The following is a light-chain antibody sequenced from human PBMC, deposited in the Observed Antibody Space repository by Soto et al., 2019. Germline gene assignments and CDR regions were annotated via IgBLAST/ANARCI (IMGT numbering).Light chain of an antibody. Sequence: EIVLTQSPATLSLSPGERATLSCRASQSIYNFLAWYQQKAGQAPRLLIYGASTRAAGIPDRFSGSGSGTEFTLTISGLQSDDFAVYYCQQFNNWPPWTFGQGTKVDIK. CDR2: GAS. V-gene: IGKV3-15*01. J-gene: IGKJ1*01. CDR1: QSIYNF. CDR3: QQFNNWPPWT.